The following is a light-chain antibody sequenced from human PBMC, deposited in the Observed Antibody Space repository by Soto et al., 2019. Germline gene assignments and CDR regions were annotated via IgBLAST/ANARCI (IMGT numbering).Light chain of an antibody. V-gene: IGKV1-5*03. CDR1: QSIGTS. CDR2: GAS. J-gene: IGKJ3*01. CDR3: QHSNNY. Sequence: DIQMTQSPSTLSSSVGDRVTITCRASQSIGTSLAWYQQKPGKAPKLLIYGASSLESVVPSRFSGSGSGTEFTPTISSLQPDDFATYYCQHSNNYFGPGTKVDIK.